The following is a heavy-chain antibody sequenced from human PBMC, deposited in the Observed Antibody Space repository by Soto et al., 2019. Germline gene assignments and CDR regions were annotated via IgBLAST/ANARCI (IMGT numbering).Heavy chain of an antibody. D-gene: IGHD2-15*01. Sequence: QVQLQQWGAGLLKPSETLSLTCAVYGGSFSDYYWSWIRQAPGKGLEWIGEINHSGSTNYSPSLKRRVTISGDTSKNQFSLRLTSVTAADSAIYYCARVRLVVVAAAFPQYYYHGMDVWGQGTTVTVSS. V-gene: IGHV4-34*02. CDR3: ARVRLVVVAAAFPQYYYHGMDV. CDR2: INHSGST. J-gene: IGHJ6*02. CDR1: GGSFSDYY.